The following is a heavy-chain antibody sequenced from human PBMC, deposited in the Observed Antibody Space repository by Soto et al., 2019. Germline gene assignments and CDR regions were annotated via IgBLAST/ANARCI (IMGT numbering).Heavy chain of an antibody. D-gene: IGHD1-7*01. CDR2: ILGGGGSI. V-gene: IGHV3-9*01. CDR1: GFTFSTYV. J-gene: IGHJ4*02. Sequence: GGSLRLSCAASGFTFSTYVMNWVRQAPGQGLEWVSGILGGGGSIDYADSVKGRFTISRDNAKSSLYLQMNSLTPEDTALYYCAKDFSDIWDYRRDFDYWGQGTLVTVSS. CDR3: AKDFSDIWDYRRDFDY.